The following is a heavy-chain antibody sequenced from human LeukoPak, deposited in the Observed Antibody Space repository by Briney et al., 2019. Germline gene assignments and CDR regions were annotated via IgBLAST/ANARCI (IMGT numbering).Heavy chain of an antibody. Sequence: GASVKVSCKASGYTFTGYYMHWVRQAPGQGLEWMGWINPNSGGTNYAQKFQGRVTMTGDTSINTAYMDLSRLTSDDTAVYYCAREGGYFDYWGQGTLVTVSS. D-gene: IGHD2-15*01. CDR3: AREGGYFDY. CDR2: INPNSGGT. J-gene: IGHJ4*02. V-gene: IGHV1-2*02. CDR1: GYTFTGYY.